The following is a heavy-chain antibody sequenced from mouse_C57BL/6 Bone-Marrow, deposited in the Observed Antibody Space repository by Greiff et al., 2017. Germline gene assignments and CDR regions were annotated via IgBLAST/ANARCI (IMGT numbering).Heavy chain of an antibody. CDR1: GFTFSDYY. J-gene: IGHJ3*01. CDR2: ISNGGGST. D-gene: IGHD1-1*01. V-gene: IGHV5-12*01. CDR3: ARHGGYGSSYGWFAY. Sequence: EVKLVESGGGLVQPGGSLKLSCAASGFTFSDYYMYWVRQTPEKRLEWVAYISNGGGSTYYPDTVKGRFTISRDNAKNTLYLQMSRLKSEDTAMYYCARHGGYGSSYGWFAYWGQGTLVTVSA.